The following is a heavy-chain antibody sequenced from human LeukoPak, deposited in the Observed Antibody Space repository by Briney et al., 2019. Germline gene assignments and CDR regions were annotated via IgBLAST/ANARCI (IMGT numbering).Heavy chain of an antibody. Sequence: ASVKVSCKASGDTFTTYTIAWVRQAPGQGLEYMGGIIPLLQTADYAQRFQGKVTITADESTNTAYLALSSLTSEDTAVYYCARLVGSSFDYWGQGTLVIVSS. CDR1: GDTFTTYT. V-gene: IGHV1-69*13. CDR2: IIPLLQTA. CDR3: ARLVGSSFDY. D-gene: IGHD1-26*01. J-gene: IGHJ4*02.